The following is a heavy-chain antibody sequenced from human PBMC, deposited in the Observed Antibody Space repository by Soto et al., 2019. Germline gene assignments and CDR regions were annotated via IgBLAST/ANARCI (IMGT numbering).Heavy chain of an antibody. CDR1: GFTFSSHT. V-gene: IGHV3-30*04. D-gene: IGHD3-16*02. J-gene: IGHJ4*02. Sequence: QVQLEESGGGVVQPGTSLRLSCAASGFTFSSHTLHWVRQAPGKGLEFVASISYDGSDKNYADSVKGRFTISRDNSKNTLSVQLASLRADDTAVYYCARDRLRLGELSLLGYFDWWGQGTLVSVSS. CDR2: ISYDGSDK. CDR3: ARDRLRLGELSLLGYFDW.